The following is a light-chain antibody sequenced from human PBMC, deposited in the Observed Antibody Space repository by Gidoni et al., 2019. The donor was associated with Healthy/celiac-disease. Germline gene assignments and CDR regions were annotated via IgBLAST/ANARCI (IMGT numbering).Light chain of an antibody. V-gene: IGKV1-9*01. CDR2: AAS. CDR1: QGISSY. Sequence: DIQLTQSPSFLSASVGDRVTITCRASQGISSYLAWYQQKPGKAPKLLIYAASTLQSGVPSRFSGSGSGTEFTLTISSLQPEDFATYYCQQLNSFFGPGTKVEIK. CDR3: QQLNSF. J-gene: IGKJ3*01.